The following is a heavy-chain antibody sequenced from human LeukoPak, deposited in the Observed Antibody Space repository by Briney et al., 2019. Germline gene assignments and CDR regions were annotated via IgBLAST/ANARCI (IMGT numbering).Heavy chain of an antibody. Sequence: GGSLRLSCAASGFTFSSYSMNLVRQAPGKGLEWVSAISGSDGRTYYADSVRGRFTISRDNSKNMLYVQMNSLRAEDTAVYYCAKFGSGSNAAFEFWGQGTMVTVSS. CDR3: AKFGSGSNAAFEF. V-gene: IGHV3-23*01. CDR1: GFTFSSYS. D-gene: IGHD1-26*01. J-gene: IGHJ3*01. CDR2: ISGSDGRT.